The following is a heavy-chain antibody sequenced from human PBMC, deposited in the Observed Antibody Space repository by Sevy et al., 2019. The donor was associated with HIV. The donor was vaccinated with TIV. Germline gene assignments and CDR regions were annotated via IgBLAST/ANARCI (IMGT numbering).Heavy chain of an antibody. Sequence: GGSLRLSCAASGFTFSSYWMSWVRQAPGKGLEWVANIKQDGSEKYYVDSVKGRFTISRDNAKNSLYLQMNSLRAEDTAVYYCARNRGYSSGWLNYYYYGMDVCGQGTTVTVSS. CDR2: IKQDGSEK. V-gene: IGHV3-7*01. CDR1: GFTFSSYW. J-gene: IGHJ6*02. D-gene: IGHD6-19*01. CDR3: ARNRGYSSGWLNYYYYGMDV.